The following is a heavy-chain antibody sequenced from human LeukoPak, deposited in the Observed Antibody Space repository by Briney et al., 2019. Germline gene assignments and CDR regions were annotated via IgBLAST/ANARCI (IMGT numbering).Heavy chain of an antibody. CDR2: ISNSGSTI. J-gene: IGHJ3*02. Sequence: GGSLRLSCAASGFTFSSYEMNWVRQAPGKGLEWVSYISNSGSTIYNADSVKGRFTISRDNAKNTLYLQMKRLRAEDTAVYYCAWEGPYKGFDIWGQGTMVTVSS. CDR1: GFTFSSYE. CDR3: AWEGPYKGFDI. V-gene: IGHV3-48*03. D-gene: IGHD1-14*01.